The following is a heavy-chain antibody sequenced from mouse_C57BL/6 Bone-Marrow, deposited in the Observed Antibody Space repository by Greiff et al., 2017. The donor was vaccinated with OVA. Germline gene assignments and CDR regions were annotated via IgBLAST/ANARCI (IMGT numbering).Heavy chain of an antibody. J-gene: IGHJ4*01. CDR1: GYTFTSYW. CDR3: TRKGVYYGSPFYYAMDY. D-gene: IGHD1-1*01. CDR2: IYPGNSDT. Sequence: EVQLQQSGTVLARPGASVKMSCKTSGYTFTSYWMHWVKQRPGQGLEWIGAIYPGNSDTSYNQKFKGKAKLTAVTSASTAYRELSSLTNEDSAVYYCTRKGVYYGSPFYYAMDYWGQGTSVTVSS. V-gene: IGHV1-5*01.